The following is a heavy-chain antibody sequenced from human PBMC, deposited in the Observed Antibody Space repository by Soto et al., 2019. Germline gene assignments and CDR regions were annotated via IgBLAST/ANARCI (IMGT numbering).Heavy chain of an antibody. J-gene: IGHJ6*02. CDR3: ARQGPLGSGYYYYYYGMDV. CDR1: GYSFTSYW. CDR2: IDPSDSYT. D-gene: IGHD6-19*01. Sequence: GESLKISCKGSGYSFTSYWISWVRQMPGTGLEWMGRIDPSDSYTNYSPSFQGHVTISADKSISTAYLQWSSLKASDTAMYYCARQGPLGSGYYYYYYGMDVWGQGTTVTVSS. V-gene: IGHV5-10-1*01.